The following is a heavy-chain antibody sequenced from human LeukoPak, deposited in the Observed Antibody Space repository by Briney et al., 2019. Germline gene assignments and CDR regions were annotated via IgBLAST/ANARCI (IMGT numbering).Heavy chain of an antibody. CDR1: GGSISSSSYY. D-gene: IGHD3-22*01. V-gene: IGHV4-39*02. Sequence: PSETLSLTCTVSGGSISSSSYYWGWIRQPPGKGLEWIGSIYYSGSTYYNPSLKSRVTISVDTSKNQFSLKLSSVTAADTAVYYCARERFYYYDSSGYPWFDYWGQGTLVTVSS. CDR3: ARERFYYYDSSGYPWFDY. J-gene: IGHJ4*02. CDR2: IYYSGST.